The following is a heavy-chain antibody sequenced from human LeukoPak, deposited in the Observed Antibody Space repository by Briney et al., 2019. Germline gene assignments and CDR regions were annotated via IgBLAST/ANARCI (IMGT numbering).Heavy chain of an antibody. J-gene: IGHJ5*02. Sequence: GGSLRLSCAASGFPFSRYWLSWVRQAPGKGLEWVANIKQDGSEKYYVDSVKGRFTISRDNAKNSLYLQMNSLRVEDTAVYYCARGWELDPWGQGTLVSVSS. CDR1: GFPFSRYW. CDR2: IKQDGSEK. CDR3: ARGWELDP. D-gene: IGHD1-26*01. V-gene: IGHV3-7*05.